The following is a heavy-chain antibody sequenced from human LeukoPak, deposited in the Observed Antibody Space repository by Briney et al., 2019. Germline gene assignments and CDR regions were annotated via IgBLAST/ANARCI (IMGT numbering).Heavy chain of an antibody. Sequence: PGRSLRLSCAASGFTFSSYATSWVRQAPGKGLEWVSAISGSGGSTYYADSVKGRFTISRDNSKNTLYLQMNSLRAEDTAVYYCANLGYYDILTGYPYWGQGTLVTVSS. D-gene: IGHD3-9*01. CDR2: ISGSGGST. V-gene: IGHV3-23*01. CDR1: GFTFSSYA. J-gene: IGHJ4*02. CDR3: ANLGYYDILTGYPY.